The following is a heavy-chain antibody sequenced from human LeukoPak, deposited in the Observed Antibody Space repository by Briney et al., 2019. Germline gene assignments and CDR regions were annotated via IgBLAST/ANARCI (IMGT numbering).Heavy chain of an antibody. CDR1: GGSISSYY. V-gene: IGHV4-59*01. CDR3: ARGTLVFLDP. Sequence: SETLSLTCTVSGGSISSYYWSWIRQPPGKGLEWIGYIYYSGSTNYNPSLKSRVTISVDTSKNQFSLKLSSVTAADTAVYYCARGTLVFLDPWGQGTLVTVSS. D-gene: IGHD3-10*01. CDR2: IYYSGST. J-gene: IGHJ5*02.